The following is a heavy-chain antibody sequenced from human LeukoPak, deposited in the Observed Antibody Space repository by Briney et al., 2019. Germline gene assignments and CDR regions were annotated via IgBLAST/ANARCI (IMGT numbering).Heavy chain of an antibody. J-gene: IGHJ6*03. D-gene: IGHD1-1*01. Sequence: GGSLRLSCAASGFTFSTYGTHWVRQAPGKGLEWVAVIAYDGKTTYYADSVKGRFTISRDNSKNTLYLQMNSLRVEDTAIYYCARDPYNGAYSEGYYYYYMDVWGKGTTVTVSS. V-gene: IGHV3-30*03. CDR3: ARDPYNGAYSEGYYYYYMDV. CDR1: GFTFSTYG. CDR2: IAYDGKTT.